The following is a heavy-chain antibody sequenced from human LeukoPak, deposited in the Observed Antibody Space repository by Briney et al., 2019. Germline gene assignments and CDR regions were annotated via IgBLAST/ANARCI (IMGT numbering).Heavy chain of an antibody. Sequence: TSETLSLTCTVSGGSISRYYWSWIRQPPGKGLEWIGYKDYSGSTNYNRSLKSRVTISVDTSKNQFSLKLGSVTAADTAVYYCARARARLWGFDYWGQGTLVTVSS. CDR3: ARARARLWGFDY. CDR1: GGSISRYY. CDR2: KDYSGST. J-gene: IGHJ4*02. V-gene: IGHV4-59*12. D-gene: IGHD5-18*01.